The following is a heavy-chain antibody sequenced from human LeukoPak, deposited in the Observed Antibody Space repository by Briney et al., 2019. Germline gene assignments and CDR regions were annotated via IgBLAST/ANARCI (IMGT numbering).Heavy chain of an antibody. CDR2: ITYSGSSS. J-gene: IGHJ4*02. CDR3: GRDSRTGGPRAFDS. V-gene: IGHV3-23*01. D-gene: IGHD2-8*02. Sequence: GGSLRLSCAASGFTFSSYAMTWVRQAPGKGLEWVSTITYSGSSSYYADSVRGRFTISRDNSKNTLYLQMGDLRAEDTAMYYCGRDSRTGGPRAFDSWGQGTLVTVSS. CDR1: GFTFSSYA.